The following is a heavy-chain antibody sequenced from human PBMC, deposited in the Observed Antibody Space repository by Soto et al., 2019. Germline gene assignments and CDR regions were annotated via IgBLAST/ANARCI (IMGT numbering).Heavy chain of an antibody. V-gene: IGHV3-23*01. Sequence: GGSLRLSCAASGFTFSSYAMSWVRQAPGKGLEWVSAISGSGGSTYYADSVKGRFTISRDNSKNTLYLQMNSLRAEDTAVYYCTTSTYIVVVPVPIWGQGTLVTVSS. CDR3: TTSTYIVVVPVPI. CDR2: ISGSGGST. J-gene: IGHJ4*02. CDR1: GFTFSSYA. D-gene: IGHD2-2*01.